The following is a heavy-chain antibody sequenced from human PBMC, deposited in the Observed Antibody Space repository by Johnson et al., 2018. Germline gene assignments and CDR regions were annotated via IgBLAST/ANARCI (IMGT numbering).Heavy chain of an antibody. CDR1: GFTVSSNY. J-gene: IGHJ3*02. CDR3: ARFDYDSSGYYYLGAFDI. V-gene: IGHV3-53*01. CDR2: LYSSDNT. D-gene: IGHD3-22*01. Sequence: VQLVQSGGGLIQPGGSLRLSCAASGFTVSSNYMSWVRQAPGKGLEWVSVLYSSDNTFYADSVKGRFTTSRDNSKNTLYLQMNSRRAEDTAGYYCARFDYDSSGYYYLGAFDIWGQGTMVTVSS.